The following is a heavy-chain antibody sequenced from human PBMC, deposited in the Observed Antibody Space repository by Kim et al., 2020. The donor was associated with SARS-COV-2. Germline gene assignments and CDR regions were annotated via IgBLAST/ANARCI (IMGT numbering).Heavy chain of an antibody. Sequence: ASVKVSCKVSGYTLTELSMHWVRQAPGKGLEWMGGFDPEDGETIYAQKFQGRVTMTEDTSTDTAYMELSSLRSEDKAVYYCATAPALVRDGWFDPWGQGTLVTVSS. D-gene: IGHD6-6*01. CDR2: FDPEDGET. J-gene: IGHJ5*02. CDR3: ATAPALVRDGWFDP. CDR1: GYTLTELS. V-gene: IGHV1-24*01.